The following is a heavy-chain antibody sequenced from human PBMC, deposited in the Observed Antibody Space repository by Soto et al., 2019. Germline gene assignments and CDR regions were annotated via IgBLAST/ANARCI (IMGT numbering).Heavy chain of an antibody. J-gene: IGHJ2*01. V-gene: IGHV1-8*01. Sequence: ASVKVSCKASGYTFTSYDINWVRQATGQGLEWMGWMNPNSGNTGYAQKFQGRVTMTRNTSISTAYMELSSLRSEDTAVYYCAMTPSRYWYFDLWGRGTLVTVSS. D-gene: IGHD6-6*01. CDR1: GYTFTSYD. CDR2: MNPNSGNT. CDR3: AMTPSRYWYFDL.